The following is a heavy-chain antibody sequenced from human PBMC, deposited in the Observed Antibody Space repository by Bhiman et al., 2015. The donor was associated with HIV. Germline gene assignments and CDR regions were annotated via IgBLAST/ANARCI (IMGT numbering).Heavy chain of an antibody. CDR3: AGCEWELSPAFNY. Sequence: EVQLVESGGGLVQPGGSLRLSCAASGFTVSSNYMSWVRQAPGKGLEWVSVINSGGRTYYADSVKGRFTISRDNSKNTLYLQMNSLRADDTAVYYCAGCEWELSPAFNYWGQGTLVTVSS. J-gene: IGHJ4*02. D-gene: IGHD1-26*01. CDR1: GFTVSSNY. V-gene: IGHV3-66*01. CDR2: INSGGRT.